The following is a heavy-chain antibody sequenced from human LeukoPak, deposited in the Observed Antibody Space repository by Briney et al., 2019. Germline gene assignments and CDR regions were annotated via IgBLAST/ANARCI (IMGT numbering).Heavy chain of an antibody. Sequence: PSETLSLTCSVSGDSIRNSNHYWGWVRQPPGKGLEWLGTIYYNRNTYYSPSLWGRITIYVDTSKNEFSLSLTSVTTADTAVYYCARGSIAVAGRLDYWGQGTLVTVSS. J-gene: IGHJ4*02. CDR2: IYYNRNT. V-gene: IGHV4-39*01. D-gene: IGHD6-19*01. CDR3: ARGSIAVAGRLDY. CDR1: GDSIRNSNHY.